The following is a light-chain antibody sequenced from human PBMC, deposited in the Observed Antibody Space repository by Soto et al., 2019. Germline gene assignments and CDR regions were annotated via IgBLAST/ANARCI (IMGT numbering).Light chain of an antibody. Sequence: EIVLRQSPGTLSLSPGERATLSCRASQSVPRTYLAWYQQRPGQAPSLLIYGASSRATGIPDRFSGSGSGTDFTLTISRLEPEDFGVYYCQQYGSSHWTFGQGTKV. CDR3: QQYGSSHWT. J-gene: IGKJ1*01. CDR2: GAS. CDR1: QSVPRTY. V-gene: IGKV3-20*01.